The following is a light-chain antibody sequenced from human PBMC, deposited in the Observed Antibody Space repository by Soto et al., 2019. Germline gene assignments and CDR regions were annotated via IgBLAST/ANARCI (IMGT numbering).Light chain of an antibody. J-gene: IGKJ4*01. CDR3: QQLNSYPLT. V-gene: IGKV1-9*01. CDR2: TAS. Sequence: DIQLTQSPSFLSASVGDRVTITCRPSQDISIFLAWYQQKPGKAPKLLIYTASTLQSGVPSRFSGSGSGTEFTLTISRLQPEDFATYYCQQLNSYPLTFGGGTTVEIK. CDR1: QDISIF.